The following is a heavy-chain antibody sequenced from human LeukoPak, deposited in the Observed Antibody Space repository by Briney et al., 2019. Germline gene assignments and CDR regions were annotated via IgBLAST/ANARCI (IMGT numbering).Heavy chain of an antibody. V-gene: IGHV1-2*02. CDR3: APSGTYRSADYYFDY. D-gene: IGHD1-26*01. J-gene: IGHJ4*02. Sequence: ASVKVSCKASGYTFTGYYMHWVRQAPGQGLEWMGWINPNSGGTNYAQKFQGRVTMTRDTSISTAYMELSRLRSDDTAVYYCAPSGTYRSADYYFDYWGQGTLVTVSS. CDR2: INPNSGGT. CDR1: GYTFTGYY.